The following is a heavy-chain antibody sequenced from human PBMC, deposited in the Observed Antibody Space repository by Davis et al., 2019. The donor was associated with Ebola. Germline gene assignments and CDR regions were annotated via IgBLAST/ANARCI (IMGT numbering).Heavy chain of an antibody. D-gene: IGHD3-22*01. CDR2: IYAGDSDS. Sequence: GESLKISCKGSGYSFTTYWIAWVRQTPGKGLEWMGIIYAGDSDSRYSPSFEGQVTISVARSISTAYLQWNSLKASDTAMYYCARQASLYGSSDYWGQGTLVTVSS. CDR3: ARQASLYGSSDY. V-gene: IGHV5-51*01. CDR1: GYSFTTYW. J-gene: IGHJ4*02.